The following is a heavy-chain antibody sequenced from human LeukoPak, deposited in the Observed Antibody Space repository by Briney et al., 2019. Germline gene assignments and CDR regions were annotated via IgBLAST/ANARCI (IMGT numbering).Heavy chain of an antibody. Sequence: ASVKVSCKASGYTFTSYGISWVRQAPGQGLEWMGWISAYNGNTNYAQKLQGRVAMTTDTSTSTAYMELRSLRSDDTAVYYCARVVDGYYYDSSGLDYWGQGTLVTVSS. CDR2: ISAYNGNT. J-gene: IGHJ4*02. CDR3: ARVVDGYYYDSSGLDY. CDR1: GYTFTSYG. V-gene: IGHV1-18*01. D-gene: IGHD3-22*01.